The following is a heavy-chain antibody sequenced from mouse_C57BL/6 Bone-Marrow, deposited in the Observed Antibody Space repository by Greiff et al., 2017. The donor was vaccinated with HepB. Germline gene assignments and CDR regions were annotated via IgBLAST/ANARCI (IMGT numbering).Heavy chain of an antibody. Sequence: QVQLQQPGAELARPGASVKLSCKASGYTFTSYGISWVKQRTGQGLEWIGEIYPSSGNTYYNEKFKGKATLTADKSSSTAYMELRSLTSEDSAVYFCARGSSGYVRYAMDYWGQGTSVTVSS. CDR3: ARGSSGYVRYAMDY. D-gene: IGHD3-2*02. CDR2: IYPSSGNT. J-gene: IGHJ4*01. V-gene: IGHV1-81*01. CDR1: GYTFTSYG.